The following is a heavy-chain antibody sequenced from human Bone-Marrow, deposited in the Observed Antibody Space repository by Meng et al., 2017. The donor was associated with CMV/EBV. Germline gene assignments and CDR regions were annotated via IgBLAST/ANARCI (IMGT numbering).Heavy chain of an antibody. Sequence: SVKVSCKASGYTFTSYGISWVRQAPGQGLEWMGGIIPIFGTANYAQKFQGRVTITTDESTSTAYMELSSLRSEDTAVYYCARDPGYYYDSSGYYLRIYGMDVWGQGTTVTVSS. CDR2: IIPIFGTA. CDR3: ARDPGYYYDSSGYYLRIYGMDV. CDR1: GYTFTSYG. J-gene: IGHJ6*02. D-gene: IGHD3-22*01. V-gene: IGHV1-69*05.